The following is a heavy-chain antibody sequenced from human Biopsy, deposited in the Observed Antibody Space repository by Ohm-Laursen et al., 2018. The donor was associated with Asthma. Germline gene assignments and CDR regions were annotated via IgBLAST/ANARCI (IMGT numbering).Heavy chain of an antibody. CDR1: GFSFSNFA. J-gene: IGHJ4*02. Sequence: SLRLSCAAPGFSFSNFAIHWVRQAPGKGLEWVGVISKDASTQDYADSVKGRFTMARDNSKNTLYLQMHSLRAEDTAVYYCARGDSSNWSHYYFDYWGQGTLVTVSS. CDR3: ARGDSSNWSHYYFDY. D-gene: IGHD3-22*01. CDR2: ISKDASTQ. V-gene: IGHV3-30*07.